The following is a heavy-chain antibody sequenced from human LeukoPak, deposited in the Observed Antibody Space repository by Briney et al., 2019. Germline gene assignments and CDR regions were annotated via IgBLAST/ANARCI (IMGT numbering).Heavy chain of an antibody. CDR3: ARDLRNHIAAAGYFGY. CDR2: INAGNGNT. D-gene: IGHD6-13*01. J-gene: IGHJ4*02. Sequence: ASVKVSCKASGYTFTTYAMHWVRQAPGQRLEWMGWINAGNGNTKYSQKFQGRVTITRDTSASTAYMELSSLRSEDTAVYYCARDLRNHIAAAGYFGYWGQGTLVTVSS. CDR1: GYTFTTYA. V-gene: IGHV1-3*01.